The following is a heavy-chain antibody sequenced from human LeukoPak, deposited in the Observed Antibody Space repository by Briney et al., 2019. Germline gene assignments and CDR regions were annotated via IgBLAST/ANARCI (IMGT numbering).Heavy chain of an antibody. J-gene: IGHJ4*02. CDR2: IYSSGNT. V-gene: IGHV3-53*01. D-gene: IGHD6-13*01. Sequence: GGSLRLSCAASGFTVSSNYMSWVRQAPGKGLEWVSVIYSSGNTYYADSVKGRFTISRDNSKNTLYLQMNSLRAEDTAVYYCAREASAGTEDYWGQGTLVTVSS. CDR1: GFTVSSNY. CDR3: AREASAGTEDY.